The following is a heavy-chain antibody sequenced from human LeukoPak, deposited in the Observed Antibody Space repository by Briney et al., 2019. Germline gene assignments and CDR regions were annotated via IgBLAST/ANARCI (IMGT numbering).Heavy chain of an antibody. V-gene: IGHV1-46*01. J-gene: IGHJ4*02. D-gene: IGHD3-16*02. Sequence: ASVKVSCKASGYTFTSYYINWVRQAPGQGLEWMGMINPNGRGTNYAQKFQDRVIMTSDTSTSTVYMEVSSLTSEDMAVYYCARSKGIRVIDYWGQGTLVTVSS. CDR3: ARSKGIRVIDY. CDR1: GYTFTSYY. CDR2: INPNGRGT.